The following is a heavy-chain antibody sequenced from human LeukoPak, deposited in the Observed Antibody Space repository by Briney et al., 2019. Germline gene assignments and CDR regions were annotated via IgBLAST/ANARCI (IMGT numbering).Heavy chain of an antibody. Sequence: GGSLRLSCAASGFTFSSYAMSWVRQAPEKGLEWVSAISGNGDITYYADTVKGRFSGSRDNSKNTLYLQLNSLRAEDTAVYYCAKDLRGTMSARGPFEYWGQGTLVTVSS. CDR1: GFTFSSYA. CDR3: AKDLRGTMSARGPFEY. D-gene: IGHD1-1*01. J-gene: IGHJ4*02. CDR2: ISGNGDIT. V-gene: IGHV3-23*01.